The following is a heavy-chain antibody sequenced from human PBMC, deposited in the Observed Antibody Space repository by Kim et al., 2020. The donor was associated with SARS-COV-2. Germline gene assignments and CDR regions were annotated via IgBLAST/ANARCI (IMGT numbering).Heavy chain of an antibody. V-gene: IGHV3-21*01. J-gene: IGHJ4*02. CDR2: I. Sequence: IYDAGSVKCRFTISSDNAKNSLYLQMNILRAEDTAVYYCAGDSSGWFYVDYWGQETLVTVSS. CDR3: AGDSSGWFYVDY. D-gene: IGHD6-19*01.